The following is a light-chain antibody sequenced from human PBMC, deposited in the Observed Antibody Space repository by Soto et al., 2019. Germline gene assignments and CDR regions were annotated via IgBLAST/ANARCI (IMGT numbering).Light chain of an antibody. Sequence: TTISCRASQSVRSNLAWYQQKPGQTPRLLIYGASTRATTIPVRFSGSGSGTDFILTITTVPSEQLTVYYCHEYQGAPCTLGQGTKVDIK. CDR3: HEYQGAPCT. J-gene: IGKJ2*02. CDR1: QSVRSN. V-gene: IGKV3-15*01. CDR2: GAS.